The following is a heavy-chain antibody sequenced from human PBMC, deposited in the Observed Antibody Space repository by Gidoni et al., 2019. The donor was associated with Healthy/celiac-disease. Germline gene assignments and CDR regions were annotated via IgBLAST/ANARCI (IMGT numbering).Heavy chain of an antibody. Sequence: EVQLVESGGGLVQPGGSLRLSCAASGFTFRSYSMNWVRQAPGKGLEWVSYISSSSSTIYYADSVKGRFTISRDNAKNSLYLQMNSLRDEDTAVYYCARDITIFGVVIGYFDYWGQGTLVTVSS. CDR1: GFTFRSYS. J-gene: IGHJ4*02. CDR2: ISSSSSTI. CDR3: ARDITIFGVVIGYFDY. V-gene: IGHV3-48*02. D-gene: IGHD3-3*01.